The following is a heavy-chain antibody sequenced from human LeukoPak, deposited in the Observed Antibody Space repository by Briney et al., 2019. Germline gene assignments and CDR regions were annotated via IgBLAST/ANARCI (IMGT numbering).Heavy chain of an antibody. D-gene: IGHD4-11*01. Sequence: SETLSLTCTVSTGSINSYYWSWIRQPPGKGLEWIGYIDYSGSTNYNPSLKGRVTISVDTSKNQFSLQLGSVTAADTAVYYCARHIIYSKKPSFDHWGQGTLVTVSS. CDR1: TGSINSYY. CDR2: IDYSGST. CDR3: ARHIIYSKKPSFDH. J-gene: IGHJ4*02. V-gene: IGHV4-59*01.